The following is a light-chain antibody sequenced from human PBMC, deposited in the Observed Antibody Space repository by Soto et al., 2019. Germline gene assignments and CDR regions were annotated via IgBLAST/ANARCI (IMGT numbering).Light chain of an antibody. CDR3: GAWDNNLSARL. V-gene: IGLV1-51*01. Sequence: SVLTQPPSVSAAPGQRVTISCSGSNSNIGSNLVAWYQQLPGTAPRLLIYDNNKRPSGIPDRFSGSKSGTSATLGITGLHTGDEADYFCGAWDNNLSARLFGGGTKLTVL. CDR2: DNN. CDR1: NSNIGSNL. J-gene: IGLJ2*01.